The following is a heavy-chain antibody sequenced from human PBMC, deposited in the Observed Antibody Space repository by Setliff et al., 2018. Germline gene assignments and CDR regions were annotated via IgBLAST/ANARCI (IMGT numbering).Heavy chain of an antibody. V-gene: IGHV4-39*07. CDR2: IYYSGST. Sequence: LSLTYTVSGGSISSSSYYWGWIRQPPGKGLEWIGSIYYSGSTNYNPSLKSRVTISVDTSKNQCSLKLSSVTAADTAVYYCARVPGGRFDYWGQGTLVTSPQ. CDR3: ARVPGGRFDY. J-gene: IGHJ4*02. D-gene: IGHD3-10*01. CDR1: GGSISSSSYY.